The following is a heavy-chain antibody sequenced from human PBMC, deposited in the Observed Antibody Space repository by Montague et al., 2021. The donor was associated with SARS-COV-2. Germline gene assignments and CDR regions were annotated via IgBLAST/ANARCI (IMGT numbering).Heavy chain of an antibody. CDR2: TYFRSKWYS. Sequence: CAISGDSVSSISVTWSWIRRSPPRGLEWLGRTYFRSKWYSDYAPSVRGRLTVNPDASKNEFSLELNYVTPEDTAVYYCVRYSGWFYFDFWGQGTLVTVSS. V-gene: IGHV6-1*01. CDR3: VRYSGWFYFDF. D-gene: IGHD6-19*01. CDR1: GDSVSSISVT. J-gene: IGHJ4*02.